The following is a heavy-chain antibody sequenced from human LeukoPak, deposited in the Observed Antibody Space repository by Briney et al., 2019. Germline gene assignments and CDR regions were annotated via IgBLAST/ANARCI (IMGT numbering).Heavy chain of an antibody. CDR2: ISAYNGDT. J-gene: IGHJ3*02. Sequence: ASVKVSCKASGYPFTSYGVTWVRQAPGQGLEWMGWISAYNGDTRYAQNLQGRLTMTTDTSTTTAYMELRSLRSDDTAVYYCARDRNSGSSLDIWGQGTMLTVSS. D-gene: IGHD6-6*01. CDR1: GYPFTSYG. CDR3: ARDRNSGSSLDI. V-gene: IGHV1-18*04.